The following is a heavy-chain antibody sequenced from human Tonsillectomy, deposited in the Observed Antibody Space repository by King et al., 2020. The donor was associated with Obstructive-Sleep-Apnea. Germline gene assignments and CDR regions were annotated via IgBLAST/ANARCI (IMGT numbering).Heavy chain of an antibody. V-gene: IGHV4-39*07. CDR3: AREKYSSRWSATEYFDL. D-gene: IGHD6-13*01. Sequence: QLQESGPGLVKPSETLSLTCTVSGGSISSSSHYWGWIRQPPGKGLEWIGSFYYSGSTYYNPSLKSRVTISVDTAKNQSSLKLNSVTAADTAVYYCAREKYSSRWSATEYFDLWGRGTLVTVSS. CDR1: GGSISSSSHY. J-gene: IGHJ2*01. CDR2: FYYSGST.